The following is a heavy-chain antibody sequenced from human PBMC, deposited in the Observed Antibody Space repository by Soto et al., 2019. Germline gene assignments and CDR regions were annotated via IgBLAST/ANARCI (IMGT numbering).Heavy chain of an antibody. V-gene: IGHV3-21*01. CDR3: ARGIAGVGLDY. Sequence: EVQLVESGGGLVKPGGSLSLSCAASGFTFSTYTINWVRQAPGKGLEWVSSISSSSSYIYYADSVKGRFNISRDNAKNSLYLQMNRLRDEDTAVYYCARGIAGVGLDYWGQGTLVSVSS. D-gene: IGHD6-13*01. CDR2: ISSSSSYI. J-gene: IGHJ4*02. CDR1: GFTFSTYT.